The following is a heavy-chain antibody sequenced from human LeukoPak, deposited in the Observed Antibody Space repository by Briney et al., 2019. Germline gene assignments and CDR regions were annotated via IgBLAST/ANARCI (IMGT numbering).Heavy chain of an antibody. CDR1: GGSISSYY. J-gene: IGHJ4*02. Sequence: PSETLSLTCTVSGGSISSYYWSWIRQPPGKGLEWIGYIYYSGSTNYNPSLKSRVTISVDTSKNLFSLKLSSVTAADTAVYYCARDTTAAFFFDYWGQGTLVTVSS. CDR3: ARDTTAAFFFDY. V-gene: IGHV4-59*01. D-gene: IGHD1-14*01. CDR2: IYYSGST.